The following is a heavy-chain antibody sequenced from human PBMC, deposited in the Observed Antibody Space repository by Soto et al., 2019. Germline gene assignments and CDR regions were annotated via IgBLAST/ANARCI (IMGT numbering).Heavy chain of an antibody. CDR1: GGTFSSYT. Sequence: QVQLVQSGAEVKKPGSSVKVSCKASGGTFSSYTISWVRQAPGQGLEWMGRIIPILGIANYAQKFQGRVTINADKATSTANMELSSLRSEDTVVYYCARGTGTMIVEHWGQGTLVTVSS. D-gene: IGHD3-22*01. V-gene: IGHV1-69*02. J-gene: IGHJ1*01. CDR3: ARGTGTMIVEH. CDR2: IIPILGIA.